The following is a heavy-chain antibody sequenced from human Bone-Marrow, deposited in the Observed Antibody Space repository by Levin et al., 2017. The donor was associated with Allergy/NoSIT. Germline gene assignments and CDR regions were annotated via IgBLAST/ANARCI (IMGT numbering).Heavy chain of an antibody. V-gene: IGHV3-11*01. J-gene: IGHJ4*02. CDR2: ISSSGSTI. CDR1: GFTFSDYY. D-gene: IGHD2-15*01. CDR3: ARALSHRPDILVGYFDY. Sequence: LSLTCAASGFTFSDYYMSWIRQAPGKGLEWVSYISSSGSTIYYADSVKGRFTISRDNAKNSLYLQMNSLRAEDTAVYYCARALSHRPDILVGYFDYWGQGTLVTVSS.